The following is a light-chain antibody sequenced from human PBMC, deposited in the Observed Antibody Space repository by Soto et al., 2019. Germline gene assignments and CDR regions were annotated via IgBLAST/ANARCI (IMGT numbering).Light chain of an antibody. V-gene: IGLV2-11*01. Sequence: QSALTQPRSVSGSPGQSVTISCTGTCSDVGGYNYVSWYQQHPGKAPKLVIYDVSKRPSGVPDRFSGSKSGNTASLTVSGLQAEDEADYSCCSYAGTYTQWVFGGGTKVTVL. J-gene: IGLJ3*02. CDR1: CSDVGGYNY. CDR3: CSYAGTYTQWV. CDR2: DVS.